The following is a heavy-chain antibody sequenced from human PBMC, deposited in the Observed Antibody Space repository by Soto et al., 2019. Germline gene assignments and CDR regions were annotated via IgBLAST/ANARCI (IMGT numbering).Heavy chain of an antibody. CDR3: ARASQRGYSYGHFDY. Sequence: QVQLQESGPGLVKPSQTLSLTCTVSGGSISSGGYYWSWIRQHPGKGLEWIGYIYYSGSTYYNPSSKSRVTISVDAAKNQLSLQLSSVTAADTAVYYCARASQRGYSYGHFDYWGQGPLVTVSS. CDR1: GGSISSGGYY. D-gene: IGHD5-18*01. V-gene: IGHV4-31*03. CDR2: IYYSGST. J-gene: IGHJ4*02.